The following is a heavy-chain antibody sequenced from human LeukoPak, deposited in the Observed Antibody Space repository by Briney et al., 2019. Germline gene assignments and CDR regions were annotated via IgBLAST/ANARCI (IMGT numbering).Heavy chain of an antibody. Sequence: SETLSLTCTLSGGSISSSSYYWGWIRQPPGKGLEWIGSIYYSGSTYYNPSLKSRVTISVDTSKNQFSLKLSSVTAADTAVYYCARGYDSSGYYHNWFDPWGQGTLVTVSS. CDR2: IYYSGST. J-gene: IGHJ5*02. V-gene: IGHV4-39*01. D-gene: IGHD3-22*01. CDR1: GGSISSSSYY. CDR3: ARGYDSSGYYHNWFDP.